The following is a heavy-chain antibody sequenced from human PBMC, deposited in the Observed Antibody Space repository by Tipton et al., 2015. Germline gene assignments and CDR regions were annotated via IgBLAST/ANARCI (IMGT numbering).Heavy chain of an antibody. J-gene: IGHJ6*02. CDR3: ARSKPYGGGYHYGMDV. V-gene: IGHV3-13*01. Sequence: GSLRLSCAASGFTFSTYDMHWVRQGTGKGLEWVSSINTAGGTYSLDSVKGRFTISRENAKNSLYLQMNSLRAEDTAVYYCARSKPYGGGYHYGMDVWGQGTTVTVSS. D-gene: IGHD1-14*01. CDR2: INTAGGT. CDR1: GFTFSTYD.